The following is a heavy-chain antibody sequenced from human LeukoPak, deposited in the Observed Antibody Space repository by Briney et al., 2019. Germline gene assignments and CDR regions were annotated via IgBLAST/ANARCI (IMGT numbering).Heavy chain of an antibody. D-gene: IGHD6-19*01. J-gene: IGHJ4*02. CDR3: ARGLKYSRGWYYFDY. V-gene: IGHV3-53*01. CDR2: IYSGGST. Sequence: PGGSLRLSCAASGFTVSNNYMNWVSQAQGKGLEWGSVIYSGGSTYYADSVKGRFTISRDNSKNTLYLQMNSLRAEDTAVYYCARGLKYSRGWYYFDYWGQGTLVIVSS. CDR1: GFTVSNNY.